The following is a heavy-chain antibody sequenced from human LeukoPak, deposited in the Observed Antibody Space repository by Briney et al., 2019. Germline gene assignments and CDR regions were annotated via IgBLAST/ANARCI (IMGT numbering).Heavy chain of an antibody. V-gene: IGHV4-59*08. J-gene: IGHJ4*02. CDR1: GGSISSYY. D-gene: IGHD2/OR15-2a*01. CDR2: ISDIGSI. CDR3: AGHHPRNTVDF. Sequence: SETLSLTCTISGGSISSYYWSWIRQPPGKGLEWIAYISDIGSINYNPSLKSRLTISLETSKNQFSLKLSSVTAADTAVYYCAGHHPRNTVDFWGQETLVTVSS.